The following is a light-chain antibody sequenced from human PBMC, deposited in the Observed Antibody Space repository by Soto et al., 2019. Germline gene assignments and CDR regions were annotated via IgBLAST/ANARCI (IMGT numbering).Light chain of an antibody. CDR1: QSVSNNY. CDR2: GAS. Sequence: EIVLTQSAGTLSLSPGERATLSCRASQSVSNNYLAWYQKKPGQAPRLLIYGASTRASDIPERFSGSGSGTDCTLTISRLEPEDFAVYYCQQYGNSPPYTFGQGTKLQIK. V-gene: IGKV3-20*01. J-gene: IGKJ2*01. CDR3: QQYGNSPPYT.